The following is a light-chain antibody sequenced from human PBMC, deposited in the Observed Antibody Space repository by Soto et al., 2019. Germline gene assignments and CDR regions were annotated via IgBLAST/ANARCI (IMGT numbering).Light chain of an antibody. V-gene: IGLV1-40*01. CDR2: DNT. Sequence: QSVLTQPPSVSGALGQRVTISCTGSSSNIGAGFDLHWYQQLPGRAPKVLIYDNTNRPPGVPDRFSGSKSGTSASLAITGLQADEEEAYYCQSYDSSLGGNVVFGGGTKLTVL. CDR1: SSNIGAGFD. J-gene: IGLJ2*01. CDR3: QSYDSSLGGNVV.